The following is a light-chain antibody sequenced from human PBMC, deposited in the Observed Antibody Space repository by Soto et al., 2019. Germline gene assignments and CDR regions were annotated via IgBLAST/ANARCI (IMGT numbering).Light chain of an antibody. CDR2: AAS. V-gene: IGKV1-39*01. J-gene: IGKJ1*01. Sequence: DIQLTQSPSSLSASVGDRVSISCRASQSISNYLNWYQQKPGKAPKVLIFAASELQSGVPSRFSGSGSGTDFTLTISSLQPDDFATYYCQQSYTRTFGQGPRVEL. CDR1: QSISNY. CDR3: QQSYTRT.